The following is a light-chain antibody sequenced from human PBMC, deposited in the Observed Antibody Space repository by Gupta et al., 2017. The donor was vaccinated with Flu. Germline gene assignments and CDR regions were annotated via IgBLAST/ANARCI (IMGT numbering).Light chain of an antibody. Sequence: DIVLTQSPATLSLSPGERATLSCRASQTVYNYLAWYQQKPGQPPRLLIYDASNRATGVPARFSGSGSATDFTLTISSPEPEDFAIYYCQQWANWPLTLGDGTKVDIK. J-gene: IGKJ3*01. CDR1: QTVYNY. V-gene: IGKV3-11*01. CDR2: DAS. CDR3: QQWANWPLT.